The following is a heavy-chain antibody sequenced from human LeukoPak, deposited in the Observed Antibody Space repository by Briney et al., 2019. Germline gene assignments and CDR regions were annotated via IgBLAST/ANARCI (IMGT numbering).Heavy chain of an antibody. J-gene: IGHJ4*02. CDR1: GGSFSGYY. Sequence: NPSETLSLTCGVYGGSFSGYYWSCIRQPPGKGLEWIGEINHSGSTNYNPSLKSRVTISVDTSKNQFSLKLSSVTAADTAVYCCTRAKRIIMVRGVITRYFDYWGQGTLVTVSS. CDR2: INHSGST. V-gene: IGHV4-34*01. D-gene: IGHD3-10*01. CDR3: TRAKRIIMVRGVITRYFDY.